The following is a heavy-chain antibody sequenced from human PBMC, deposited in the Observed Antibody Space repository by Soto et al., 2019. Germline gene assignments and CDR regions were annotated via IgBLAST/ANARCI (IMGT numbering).Heavy chain of an antibody. CDR2: IYWDDDK. CDR3: AHIRFGTQIYWYYYMDV. CDR1: GFSLSTSGVG. V-gene: IGHV2-5*02. Sequence: QITLKESGPPLVKPTQTLTLTCTFSGFSLSTSGVGVVWIRQPPGKALEWLGIIYWDDDKRYSPSLKSRLTITKDTSNNQVVLRMTNMDPVETAKYYCAHIRFGTQIYWYYYMDVWGKGTPVTVSS. J-gene: IGHJ6*03. D-gene: IGHD3-10*01.